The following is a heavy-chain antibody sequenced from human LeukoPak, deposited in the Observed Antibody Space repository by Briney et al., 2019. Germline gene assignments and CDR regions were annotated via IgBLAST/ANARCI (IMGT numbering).Heavy chain of an antibody. J-gene: IGHJ5*02. V-gene: IGHV4-39*07. CDR2: LYHSGTI. CDR1: GDSLRTTTYY. Sequence: PSETLSLTCTVSGDSLRTTTYYWNWFRQPPGKGLEWIGGLYHSGTIYYNPSLKSRVTISADKSKNHFSLKLTSVTAADTAVYYCARDRELAALDPWGQGTLVIVSS. CDR3: ARDRELAALDP. D-gene: IGHD1-26*01.